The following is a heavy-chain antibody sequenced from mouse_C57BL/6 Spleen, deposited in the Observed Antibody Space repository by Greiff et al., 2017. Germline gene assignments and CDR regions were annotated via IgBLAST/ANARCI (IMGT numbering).Heavy chain of an antibody. D-gene: IGHD4-1*01. CDR1: GFTFSSYA. CDR2: ISDGGSYT. CDR3: ARTPGGYYAMGG. Sequence: EVKLMESGGGLVKPGGSLKLSCAASGFTFSSYAMSWVRQTPEKRLEWVATISDGGSYTYYPDNVKGRFTISRDNAKNNQYLQMSHLKSEDTAMYCCARTPGGYYAMGGWGKGASVTVST. V-gene: IGHV5-4*03. J-gene: IGHJ4*01.